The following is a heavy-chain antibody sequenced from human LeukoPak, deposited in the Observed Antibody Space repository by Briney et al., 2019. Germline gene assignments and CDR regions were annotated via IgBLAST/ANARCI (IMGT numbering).Heavy chain of an antibody. V-gene: IGHV1-2*04. CDR2: INPNSGGT. CDR1: GYTFTGYY. Sequence: GASVKVSCKASGYTFTGYYMHWVRQAPGQGLEWMGWINPNSGGTNYAQKFQGWVTMTRDTSISTAYMELSRLRSDDTAVYYCGREVSSAGTPYYGMDVWGQGTTVTVSS. D-gene: IGHD6-19*01. CDR3: GREVSSAGTPYYGMDV. J-gene: IGHJ6*02.